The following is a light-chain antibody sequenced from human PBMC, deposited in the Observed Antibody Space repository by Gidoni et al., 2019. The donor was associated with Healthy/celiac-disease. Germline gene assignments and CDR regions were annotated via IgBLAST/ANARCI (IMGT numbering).Light chain of an antibody. CDR2: QVS. Sequence: QSALTQPPSASGSPGQSVTISCTGTSSDVGGYNFFSWYQQHPGKAPKRMIYQVSKRPSGVPDRFSGSKSGNTASLTVSGLQAEDEADYYCSSYAGSNNFWVFGGGTKLTVL. CDR3: SSYAGSNNFWV. V-gene: IGLV2-8*01. CDR1: SSDVGGYNF. J-gene: IGLJ3*02.